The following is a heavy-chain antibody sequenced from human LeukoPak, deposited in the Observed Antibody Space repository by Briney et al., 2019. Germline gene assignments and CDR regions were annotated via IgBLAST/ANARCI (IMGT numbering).Heavy chain of an antibody. CDR1: GFTFDDYV. Sequence: GRSLRLSCAASGFTFDDYVMHWVRQAPGKGLEWVSGISCNSGSIGYADSVKGRFTISRDNAKNSLYLQMNSLRAEDTALYYCAKSPGGYCSSTSCYVAPYFQHWGQGTLVTVSS. V-gene: IGHV3-9*01. D-gene: IGHD2-2*01. CDR3: AKSPGGYCSSTSCYVAPYFQH. CDR2: ISCNSGSI. J-gene: IGHJ1*01.